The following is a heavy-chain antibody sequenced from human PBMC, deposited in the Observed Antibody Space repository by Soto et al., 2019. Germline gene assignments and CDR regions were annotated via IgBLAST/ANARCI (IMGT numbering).Heavy chain of an antibody. Sequence: SSXTLSLTCAVYGGSFSGYYWSWIRQPPGKGLEWIGEINHSGSTNYNPSLKSRVTISVDTSKNQFSLKLSSVTAADTAVYYCARLTPSRYFDYWGQGNLVTVS. D-gene: IGHD2-2*01. CDR2: INHSGST. CDR1: GGSFSGYY. CDR3: ARLTPSRYFDY. V-gene: IGHV4-34*01. J-gene: IGHJ4*02.